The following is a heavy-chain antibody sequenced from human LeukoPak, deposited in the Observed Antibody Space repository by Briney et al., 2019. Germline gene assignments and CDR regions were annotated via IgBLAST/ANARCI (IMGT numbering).Heavy chain of an antibody. CDR1: GYTFTSYG. D-gene: IGHD3-10*01. Sequence: ASVKVSCKASGYTFTSYGISWVRQAPGQGLEWMGWISAYNGNTNYAQKFQGRVTMTRDTFTSTAYMEVRSLRSDDTAVYYCARGGYYNSGSFPDYWGQGTLVTVSS. V-gene: IGHV1-18*01. J-gene: IGHJ4*02. CDR2: ISAYNGNT. CDR3: ARGGYYNSGSFPDY.